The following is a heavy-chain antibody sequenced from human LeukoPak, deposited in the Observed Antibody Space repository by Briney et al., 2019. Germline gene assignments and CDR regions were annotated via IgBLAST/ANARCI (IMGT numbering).Heavy chain of an antibody. J-gene: IGHJ4*02. Sequence: SVKVSCKASGGTFSSYAISWVRQAPGQGLEWMGGIIPIFGTANYAQKFQGRVTITTDESTSTAYMELSSPRSEDTAVYYCARGSHYYDSSGYFDYWGQGTLVTVSS. CDR1: GGTFSSYA. CDR3: ARGSHYYDSSGYFDY. D-gene: IGHD3-22*01. V-gene: IGHV1-69*05. CDR2: IIPIFGTA.